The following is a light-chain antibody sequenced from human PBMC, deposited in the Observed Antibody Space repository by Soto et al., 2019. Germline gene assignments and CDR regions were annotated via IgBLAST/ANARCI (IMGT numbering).Light chain of an antibody. Sequence: DIVMTQSPDSLAVSLGERATINCKSSQSVLYSSNNKNYLAWYQQKPGQPPKLLIYWASTRESGVPDRFSGSGSGTDVTLTIISLQAEDVAVYYCQQYYSTPPYTFGQGTKLAIK. CDR2: WAS. J-gene: IGKJ2*01. CDR3: QQYYSTPPYT. CDR1: QSVLYSSNNKNY. V-gene: IGKV4-1*01.